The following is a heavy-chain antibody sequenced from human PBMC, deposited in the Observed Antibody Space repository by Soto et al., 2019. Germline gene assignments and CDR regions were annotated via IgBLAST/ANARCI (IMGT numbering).Heavy chain of an antibody. CDR1: GFTFNSNW. CDR3: SKSLDY. V-gene: IGHV3-7*01. J-gene: IGHJ4*02. CDR2: INQDGSEK. Sequence: XVSLRLSCAASGFTFNSNWMDWVRQAPGKGLEWVANINQDGSEKNYVDSVKGRFTISRDNAKNSLYLQMSSLTAEDSALYYCSKSLDYWGQGALVTV.